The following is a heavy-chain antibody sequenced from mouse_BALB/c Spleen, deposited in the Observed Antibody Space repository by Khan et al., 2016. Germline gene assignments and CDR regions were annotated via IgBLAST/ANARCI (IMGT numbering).Heavy chain of an antibody. CDR1: GFTFTDYY. J-gene: IGHJ4*01. CDR3: ARDSSGYYAMDY. V-gene: IGHV7-3*02. D-gene: IGHD3-1*01. CDR2: IRNKANGYTT. Sequence: EVELVESGGGLVQPGGSLRLSCATSGFTFTDYYMSWVRQPPGKALEWLGFIRNKANGYTTEYSASVKGRLTISRDNSQSILYLQMNTLRAEDSATYYCARDSSGYYAMDYWGQGTSVTVSS.